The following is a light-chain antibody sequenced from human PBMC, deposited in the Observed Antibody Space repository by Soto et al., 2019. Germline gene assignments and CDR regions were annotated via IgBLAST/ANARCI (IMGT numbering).Light chain of an antibody. J-gene: IGKJ4*01. CDR2: NAS. CDR3: QQYNSYPLT. Sequence: DIQMTQSPSTLSASVGDRVTITCRASQSISSWLAWYQQKPGKAPNLLIYNASSLESGVPSRFSGSGSGTEFTLTISSLQPDDFATYYCQQYNSYPLTFGGGTKVEIQ. V-gene: IGKV1-5*03. CDR1: QSISSW.